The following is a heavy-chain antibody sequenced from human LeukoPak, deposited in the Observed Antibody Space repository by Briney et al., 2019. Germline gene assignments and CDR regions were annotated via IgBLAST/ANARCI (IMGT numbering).Heavy chain of an antibody. V-gene: IGHV3-30*02. CDR3: ARESEYDFWTGSYFDS. CDR2: IRYEGNNK. J-gene: IGHJ4*02. CDR1: GFTFSSFG. D-gene: IGHD3-3*01. Sequence: GGSLRLSCAASGFTFSSFGMHWVRQAPGKGLQWVTFIRYEGNNKYYADSVKGRFTISRDNSKNTLYLQMNSLRAEDTAVYYCARESEYDFWTGSYFDSWGQGTLVTVSS.